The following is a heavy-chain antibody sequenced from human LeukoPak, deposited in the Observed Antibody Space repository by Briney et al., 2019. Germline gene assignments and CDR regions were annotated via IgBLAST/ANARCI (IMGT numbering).Heavy chain of an antibody. CDR2: IYTSGST. V-gene: IGHV4-61*02. J-gene: IGHJ4*02. D-gene: IGHD3-22*01. Sequence: SETLSLTCTVSGGSISSGSYYWSWLRQPAGKGLEWIGRIYTSGSTNYNPSLKSRVTISVDTSKNQFSLKLSSVTAADTAVYYCARVLLDDSSGYPSVFDYWGQGTLVTVSS. CDR1: GGSISSGSYY. CDR3: ARVLLDDSSGYPSVFDY.